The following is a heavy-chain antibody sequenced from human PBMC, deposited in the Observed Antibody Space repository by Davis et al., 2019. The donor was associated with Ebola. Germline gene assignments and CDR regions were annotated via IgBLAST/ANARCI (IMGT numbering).Heavy chain of an antibody. CDR1: GLTFSSLG. Sequence: GSLRLSCATSGLTFSSLGMSWVRQAPGKGLEWIGEINHSGSTNYNPSLKSRVTISVDTSKNQFSLKLSSVTAADTAVYYCARGGGIQLWLRRRLDPWGQGTLVTVSS. V-gene: IGHV4-34*01. CDR3: ARGGGIQLWLRRRLDP. D-gene: IGHD5-18*01. CDR2: INHSGST. J-gene: IGHJ5*02.